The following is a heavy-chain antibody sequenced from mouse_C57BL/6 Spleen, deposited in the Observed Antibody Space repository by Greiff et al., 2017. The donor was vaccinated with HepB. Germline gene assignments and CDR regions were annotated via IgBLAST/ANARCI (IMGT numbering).Heavy chain of an antibody. V-gene: IGHV1-82*01. D-gene: IGHD2-5*01. Sequence: QVQLQQSGPELVKPGASVKISCKASGYAFSSSWMNWVKQRPGKGLEWIGRIYPGDGDTNYNGKFKGKATLTADKSSSTAYRQLSSLTSEDSAVYFCARDGLDSNYEDWYFDVWGTGTTVTVSS. CDR3: ARDGLDSNYEDWYFDV. CDR1: GYAFSSSW. CDR2: IYPGDGDT. J-gene: IGHJ1*03.